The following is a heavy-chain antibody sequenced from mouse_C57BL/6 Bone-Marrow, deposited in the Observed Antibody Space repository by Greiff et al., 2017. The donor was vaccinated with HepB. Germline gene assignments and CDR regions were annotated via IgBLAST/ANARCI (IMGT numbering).Heavy chain of an antibody. D-gene: IGHD2-2*01. CDR2: INSDGGST. CDR1: EYEFPSHD. V-gene: IGHV5-2*01. Sequence: EVQRVESGGGLVQPGESLKLSCESNEYEFPSHDMSWVRKTPEKRLELVAAINSDGGSTYYPDTMERRFIISRDNTKKTLYLQMSSLRSDDTALYYCASLYGYDVGYYAMDYWGQGTSVTVSS. CDR3: ASLYGYDVGYYAMDY. J-gene: IGHJ4*01.